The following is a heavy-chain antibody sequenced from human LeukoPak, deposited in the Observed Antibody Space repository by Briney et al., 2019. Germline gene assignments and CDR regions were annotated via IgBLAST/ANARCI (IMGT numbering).Heavy chain of an antibody. D-gene: IGHD3-22*01. Sequence: ASVKVSCKASGYTFTSYGISWVRQAPGQGLEWMGWISAYNGNTNYAQKLQGRVTMTTDTSTSTAYMELRSLSSDDTAVYYCARGLTPPLRNYCDSMELNYWGQGTLVTVSS. CDR1: GYTFTSYG. CDR2: ISAYNGNT. V-gene: IGHV1-18*01. CDR3: ARGLTPPLRNYCDSMELNY. J-gene: IGHJ4*02.